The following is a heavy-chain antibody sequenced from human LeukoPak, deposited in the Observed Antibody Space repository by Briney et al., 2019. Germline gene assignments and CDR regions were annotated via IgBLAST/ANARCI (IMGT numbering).Heavy chain of an antibody. CDR1: GYIFTDYW. CDR2: IYPDDSDT. Sequence: NRGDSLKISCKTSGYIFTDYWIGWVRQVPGKGLEWMGIIYPDDSDTRYSPSFQGQVTISADKSTSTAYLQWSSLKASDTAMCYCARGAPIFYYFESWGQGTLVSVSA. J-gene: IGHJ4*02. CDR3: ARGAPIFYYFES. V-gene: IGHV5-51*01.